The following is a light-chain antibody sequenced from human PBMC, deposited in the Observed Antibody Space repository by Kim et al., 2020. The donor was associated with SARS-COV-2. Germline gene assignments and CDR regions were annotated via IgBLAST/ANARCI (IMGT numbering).Light chain of an antibody. Sequence: GQSVTISCTGTSSDVGAYNYVSWYEQHPGKAPKLMIYDVTKRPSGVPDRFSGSKSGNTASLTISGLQAEDEADYYCCSYAGRYTYVFGTGTKVTVL. CDR1: SSDVGAYNY. V-gene: IGLV2-11*03. J-gene: IGLJ1*01. CDR2: DVT. CDR3: CSYAGRYTYV.